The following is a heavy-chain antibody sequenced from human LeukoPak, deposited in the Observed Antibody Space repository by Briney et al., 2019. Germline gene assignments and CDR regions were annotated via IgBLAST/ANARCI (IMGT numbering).Heavy chain of an antibody. CDR2: ISYDGSSK. D-gene: IGHD1-7*01. CDR3: ARDLDRWSFTRDTGTTTHY. CDR1: GFTFSSYA. J-gene: IGHJ4*02. V-gene: IGHV3-30*01. Sequence: GVPLRLSCAASGFTFSSYAMHWVRKAPGKGLECVAVISYDGSSKYYGDSVKRRFTISRDNSKNMLYLQMNRLGAEDTAVYYCARDLDRWSFTRDTGTTTHYWGQGTLVTVSS.